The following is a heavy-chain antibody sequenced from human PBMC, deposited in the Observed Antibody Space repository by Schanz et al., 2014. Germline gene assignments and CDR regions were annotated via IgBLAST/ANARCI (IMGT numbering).Heavy chain of an antibody. J-gene: IGHJ4*02. Sequence: QVQLLQSGAEVKKPGSSVKVSCKASGGTFSTYTFSWVRQAPGQGLEWMGRIVPILTIPNYAEKFQGRVTITADKSTSTAYMELNSLRSEDAAVYYCARGGVVTPHFEHWGQGTLVSVSS. CDR2: IVPILTIP. V-gene: IGHV1-69*02. D-gene: IGHD1-26*01. CDR1: GGTFSTYT. CDR3: ARGGVVTPHFEH.